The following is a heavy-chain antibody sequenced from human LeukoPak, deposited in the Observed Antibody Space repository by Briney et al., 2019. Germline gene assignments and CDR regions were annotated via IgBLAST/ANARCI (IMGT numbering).Heavy chain of an antibody. CDR1: GGSITDYH. J-gene: IGHJ3*02. Sequence: SETLSLTCTVSGGSITDYHWSWIRQPPGKGLEWIEDISNSGNTYYNPSLKSRVTMSLDTSKNQFSLKLTSVTAADTAVYYCARVRAGTTTKRAFDIWGQGTLVTVSS. D-gene: IGHD1-7*01. CDR2: ISNSGNT. CDR3: ARVRAGTTTKRAFDI. V-gene: IGHV4-59*01.